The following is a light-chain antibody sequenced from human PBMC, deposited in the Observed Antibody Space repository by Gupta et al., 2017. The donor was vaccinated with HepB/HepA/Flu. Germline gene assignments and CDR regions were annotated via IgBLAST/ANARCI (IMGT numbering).Light chain of an antibody. CDR1: QSISSY. CDR2: AAP. Sequence: DIQMTQSPSSLSASVGDRVTITCRASQSISSYLNWYQQKPGKAPKLLIYAAPSLQSGVPSRFSGSGSGTDFTLTISRLQPEDFATYYCLQSDGNPLTFGGGTRLEMK. J-gene: IGKJ4*01. CDR3: LQSDGNPLT. V-gene: IGKV1-39*01.